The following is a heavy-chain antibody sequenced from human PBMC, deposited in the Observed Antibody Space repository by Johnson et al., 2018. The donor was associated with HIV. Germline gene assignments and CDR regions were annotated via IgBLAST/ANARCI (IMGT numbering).Heavy chain of an antibody. Sequence: QVQLVESGGGVVQPGRSLRLSCAASGFTFRSYAMHWVRQAPGKGLEWVAVISYDGNNKYYADSVKGRFTISRDNSKNTLYLQMKSLRAEDTAVYYCAKGIVGATADAFDIWGQGTMVTVSS. D-gene: IGHD1-26*01. CDR3: AKGIVGATADAFDI. V-gene: IGHV3-30-3*01. J-gene: IGHJ3*02. CDR2: ISYDGNNK. CDR1: GFTFRSYA.